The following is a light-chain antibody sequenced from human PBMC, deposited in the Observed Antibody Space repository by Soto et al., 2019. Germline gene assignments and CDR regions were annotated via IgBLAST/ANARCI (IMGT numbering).Light chain of an antibody. CDR3: QSYDSSLRGSV. CDR2: GNS. J-gene: IGLJ1*01. CDR1: SSNIGAGYD. V-gene: IGLV1-40*01. Sequence: QSALTQPPSVSGAPGQRVTISCTGSSSNIGAGYDVHWYQQLPGTAPKLLIYGNSNRPSGVPDRFSGSKSGTSASLAITGLQAEDEADYYCQSYDSSLRGSVFGTGTKVTVL.